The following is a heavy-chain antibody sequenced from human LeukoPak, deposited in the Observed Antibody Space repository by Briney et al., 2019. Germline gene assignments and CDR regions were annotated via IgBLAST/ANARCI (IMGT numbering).Heavy chain of an antibody. CDR3: ARNQDYGVYNSVGAFDI. Sequence: PGGSLRLSCAASGFTFSSHAMSWVRQAPGKGLDGVAVIWYDGSNKYYADSVKGRFTISRDNSKNTLYLQMNSLRAEDTAVYYCARNQDYGVYNSVGAFDIWGQGTMVTVSS. CDR1: GFTFSSHA. D-gene: IGHD4-17*01. V-gene: IGHV3-33*08. J-gene: IGHJ3*02. CDR2: IWYDGSNK.